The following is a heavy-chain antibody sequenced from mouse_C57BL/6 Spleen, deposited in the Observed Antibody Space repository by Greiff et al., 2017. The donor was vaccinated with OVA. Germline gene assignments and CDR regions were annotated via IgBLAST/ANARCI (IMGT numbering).Heavy chain of an antibody. Sequence: EVQLVESGGGLVKPGGSLKLSCAASGFTFSDYGMHWVRQAPEKGLEWVAYISSGSSTIYYADTVKGRFTISSDNAKNTLFLQMTSLRSEDTAMYYCARPVYYGSSSWFAYWGQGTLVTVSA. J-gene: IGHJ3*01. CDR1: GFTFSDYG. D-gene: IGHD1-1*01. V-gene: IGHV5-17*01. CDR2: ISSGSSTI. CDR3: ARPVYYGSSSWFAY.